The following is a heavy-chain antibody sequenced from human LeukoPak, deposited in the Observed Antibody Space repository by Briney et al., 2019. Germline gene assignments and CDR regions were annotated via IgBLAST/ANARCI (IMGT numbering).Heavy chain of an antibody. Sequence: RSGGSLRLSCAASGFTFSSFAMSWVRQAPGKGLEWVSAISGSGGSTDYVDSVKGRFTISRDNAKNTVYLQMNSLRTEDTAVYYCARGLPNYYGMDVWGQGTTVTVSS. CDR3: ARGLPNYYGMDV. CDR1: GFTFSSFA. V-gene: IGHV3-23*01. CDR2: ISGSGGST. D-gene: IGHD2-15*01. J-gene: IGHJ6*02.